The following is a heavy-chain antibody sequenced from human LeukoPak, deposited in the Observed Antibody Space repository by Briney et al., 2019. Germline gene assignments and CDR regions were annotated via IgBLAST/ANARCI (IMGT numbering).Heavy chain of an antibody. CDR3: ARIYSSVRYYFDY. CDR2: IYYSGST. Sequence: SETLSLTCTVSGGSISSSSYYWGWIRQPPGKGLEWIGSIYYSGSTYYNPSLKSRVTISVDTSKNQFSLKLSSVTAADTAVYYCARIYSSVRYYFDYWGQGTLVTVSS. V-gene: IGHV4-39*07. D-gene: IGHD6-19*01. CDR1: GGSISSSSYY. J-gene: IGHJ4*02.